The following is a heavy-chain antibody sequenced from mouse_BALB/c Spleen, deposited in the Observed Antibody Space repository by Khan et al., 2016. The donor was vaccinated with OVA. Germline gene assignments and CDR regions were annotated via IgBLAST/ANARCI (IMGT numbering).Heavy chain of an antibody. D-gene: IGHD6-1*01. CDR1: GYTFTNYG. V-gene: IGHV9-3-1*01. CDR2: INTYTGEP. Sequence: QIQLVQSGPELKKPGETVKISCKASGYTFTNYGMNWVKQAQGKGLKWMGWINTYTGEPTYADDFKGRFAFSLETSANTAYLQLNNLKNEDTATYFCARSASYWFFDVWGAGTTVTVSS. J-gene: IGHJ1*01. CDR3: ARSASYWFFDV.